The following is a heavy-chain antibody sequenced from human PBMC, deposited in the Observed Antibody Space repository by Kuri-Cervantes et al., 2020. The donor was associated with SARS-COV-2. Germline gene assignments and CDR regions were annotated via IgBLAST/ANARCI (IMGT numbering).Heavy chain of an antibody. D-gene: IGHD2-2*01. V-gene: IGHV1-69*06. CDR3: ARGGWSVPAAFGCYYYYGMDV. Sequence: SVKVSCKASGGTFSSYAISWVRQAPGQGLEWMGGIIPIFGTANYAQKFQGRVTITADKSTSTAYMELSSLRSEDTAVYYCARGGWSVPAAFGCYYYYGMDVWGQGTTVTVSS. J-gene: IGHJ6*02. CDR1: GGTFSSYA. CDR2: IIPIFGTA.